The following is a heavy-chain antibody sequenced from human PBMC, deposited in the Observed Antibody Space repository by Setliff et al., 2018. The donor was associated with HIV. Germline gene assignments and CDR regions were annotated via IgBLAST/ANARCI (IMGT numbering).Heavy chain of an antibody. CDR2: INHSGRT. CDR3: ARGVRDNSGWSSYYFDY. D-gene: IGHD6-19*01. J-gene: IGHJ4*02. V-gene: IGHV4-34*01. CDR1: GGSFSDNY. Sequence: PSETLSLTCAVYGGSFSDNYWSWIRQSPGKGLEWIGEINHSGRTKYSPSLRSRVTTSVDTSKKQFSLRLTSVTAADTAVYYCARGVRDNSGWSSYYFDYWGQGTLVTVSS.